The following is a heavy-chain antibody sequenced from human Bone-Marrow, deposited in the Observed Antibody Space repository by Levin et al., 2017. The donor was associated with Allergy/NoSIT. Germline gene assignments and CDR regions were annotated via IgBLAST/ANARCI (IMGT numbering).Heavy chain of an antibody. D-gene: IGHD4-17*01. V-gene: IGHV4-31*03. Sequence: SETLSLTCTVSGGSIISGGHYWSWIRPFPGKGLEWIVYIYYIGNTYYNPSLKSRLTISVDTSKNQFSLKLTSVTAADTAVYYCARDGHGDYVEDEAFDIWGRGTVVTVSS. J-gene: IGHJ3*02. CDR1: GGSIISGGHY. CDR3: ARDGHGDYVEDEAFDI. CDR2: IYYIGNT.